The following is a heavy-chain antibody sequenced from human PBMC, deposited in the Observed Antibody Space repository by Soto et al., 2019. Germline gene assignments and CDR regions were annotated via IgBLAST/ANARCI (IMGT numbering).Heavy chain of an antibody. V-gene: IGHV1-8*01. CDR1: GYTFTSYD. Sequence: GASVKVSCKASGYTFTSYDINWVRQATGQGLEWMGWMNPNSGNTGYAQKVQGRVTMTRNTSIRTAYMELSSLRAEDTAVYYCARVTLQGDGLGYYYYYGMDVWGQGTTVTVSS. J-gene: IGHJ6*02. D-gene: IGHD2-21*01. CDR2: MNPNSGNT. CDR3: ARVTLQGDGLGYYYYYGMDV.